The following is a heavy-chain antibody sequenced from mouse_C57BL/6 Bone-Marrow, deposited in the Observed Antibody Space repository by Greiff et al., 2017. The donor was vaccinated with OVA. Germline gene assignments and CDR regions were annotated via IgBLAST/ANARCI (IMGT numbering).Heavy chain of an antibody. J-gene: IGHJ3*01. CDR3: ARDARYDYLRVAY. V-gene: IGHV7-1*01. Sequence: EVKVVESGGGLVQSGRSLRLSCATSGFTFSDFYMEWVRQAPGKGLEWIAASRNKANDYTTESSASVKGRFIVSRDTSQSILYLQMNALRAEDTAIYYCARDARYDYLRVAYWGQGTLVTVSA. D-gene: IGHD2-4*01. CDR1: GFTFSDFY. CDR2: SRNKANDYTT.